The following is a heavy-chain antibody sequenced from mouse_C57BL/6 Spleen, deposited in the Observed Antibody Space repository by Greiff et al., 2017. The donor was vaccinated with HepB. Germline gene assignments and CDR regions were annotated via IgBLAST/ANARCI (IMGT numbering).Heavy chain of an antibody. V-gene: IGHV1-50*01. CDR2: IDPSDSYT. D-gene: IGHD3-3*01. CDR3: ARRWDNAMDY. CDR1: GYTFTSYW. J-gene: IGHJ4*01. Sequence: QVQLQQPGAELVKPGASVKLSCKASGYTFTSYWMQWVKQRPGQGLEWIGEIDPSDSYTNYNQKVKGKATLTVDTSSSTAYMQLSSLTSEDSAVYYCARRWDNAMDYWGQGTSVTVSS.